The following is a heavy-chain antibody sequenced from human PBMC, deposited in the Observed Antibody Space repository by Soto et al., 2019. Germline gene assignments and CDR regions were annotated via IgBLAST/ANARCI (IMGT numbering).Heavy chain of an antibody. J-gene: IGHJ4*02. Sequence: ASVKVSCKASGYTFTGYDINWVRQATGQGLEWMGWMNPNSGNTGYAQKFQGRVTMTRNTSISTAYMELSSLRSEDTAVYYCARAQLVSQGYYFDYWGQGTLVTVSS. CDR1: GYTFTGYD. V-gene: IGHV1-8*01. CDR3: ARAQLVSQGYYFDY. CDR2: MNPNSGNT. D-gene: IGHD6-6*01.